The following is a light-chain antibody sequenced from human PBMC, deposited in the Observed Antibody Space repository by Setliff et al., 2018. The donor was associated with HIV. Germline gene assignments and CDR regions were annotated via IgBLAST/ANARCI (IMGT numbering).Light chain of an antibody. CDR3: SSYTGRSTLV. V-gene: IGLV2-14*03. Sequence: QSALAQPASVSGSPGQSITISCTGTSSDIGSSNFVSWYQQHPGKAPKVMIYNVDKRPSGVSNRFSGSKSGNTASLTISGLQTEDEADYHCSSYTGRSTLVFGTGT. CDR1: SSDIGSSNF. J-gene: IGLJ1*01. CDR2: NVD.